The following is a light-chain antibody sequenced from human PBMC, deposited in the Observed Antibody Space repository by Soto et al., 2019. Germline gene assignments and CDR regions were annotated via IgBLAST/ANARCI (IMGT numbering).Light chain of an antibody. J-gene: IGKJ4*01. V-gene: IGKV3D-20*01. CDR2: DAS. Sequence: EIVLTQSPALLSVSPGQRATLSCGASQTVASINLAWYQLKPGLAPRLLIFDASYRATGIPDRFSGSVSGTVFTLTISRLEPEDSAVYYCQQFGTSPRTFGGGTQVEIK. CDR3: QQFGTSPRT. CDR1: QTVASIN.